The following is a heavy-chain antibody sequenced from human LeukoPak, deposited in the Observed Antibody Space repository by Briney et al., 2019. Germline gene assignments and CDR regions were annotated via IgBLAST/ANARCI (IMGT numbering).Heavy chain of an antibody. CDR1: GFTFTNYA. Sequence: GGSLRLSCAASGFTFTNYAMSWVRQAPGEGLEWVSAISGSGGSTYYADSVKGRFTISRDSSTRTLYLQMNSLRVEDTAVYFCARVISTSSFVFDYWGQGTLVTV. CDR3: ARVISTSSFVFDY. V-gene: IGHV3-23*01. CDR2: ISGSGGST. J-gene: IGHJ4*02. D-gene: IGHD6-6*01.